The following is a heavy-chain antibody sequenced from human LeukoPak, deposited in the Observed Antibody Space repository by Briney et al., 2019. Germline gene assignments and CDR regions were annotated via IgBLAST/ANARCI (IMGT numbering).Heavy chain of an antibody. J-gene: IGHJ5*02. Sequence: GGSLRLSCAASGFTFSSYAMSWVRQAPGKGLEWVSAIGGSGGSTYYADSVKGRFTISRDNSKNTLYLQMNSLRAEDTAVYYCARVPGGALNWFDPWGQGTLVTVSS. CDR3: ARVPGGALNWFDP. CDR2: IGGSGGST. CDR1: GFTFSSYA. V-gene: IGHV3-23*01. D-gene: IGHD1-1*01.